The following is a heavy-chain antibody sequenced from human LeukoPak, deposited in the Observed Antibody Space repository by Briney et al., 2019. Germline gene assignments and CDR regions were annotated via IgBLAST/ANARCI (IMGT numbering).Heavy chain of an antibody. Sequence: GASVKVSCKTSGYMFTTYGITWVRRAPGQGHQRMGWISAHSGNTKYAEKFQGRVTLTTDTSTSTAYLELGSLTSDDTAVYYCARDLSSGGWTLEFDYWGQGTQVTVAS. CDR2: ISAHSGNT. CDR3: ARDLSSGGWTLEFDY. J-gene: IGHJ4*02. CDR1: GYMFTTYG. D-gene: IGHD6-25*01. V-gene: IGHV1-18*04.